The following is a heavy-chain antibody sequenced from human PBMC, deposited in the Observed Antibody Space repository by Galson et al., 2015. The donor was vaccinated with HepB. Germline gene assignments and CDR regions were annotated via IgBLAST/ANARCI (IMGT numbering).Heavy chain of an antibody. Sequence: SLRLSCAASGFTFSLYSMNWVRQAPGKGLEWVSSISSSSTYIYYADSLKGRFTISRDNAKNSLFLQMNSLRAEDTAVYYCIRMADFSGYSSSWGQGTLVTVSS. D-gene: IGHD6-13*01. CDR2: ISSSSTYI. J-gene: IGHJ4*02. V-gene: IGHV3-21*01. CDR3: IRMADFSGYSSS. CDR1: GFTFSLYS.